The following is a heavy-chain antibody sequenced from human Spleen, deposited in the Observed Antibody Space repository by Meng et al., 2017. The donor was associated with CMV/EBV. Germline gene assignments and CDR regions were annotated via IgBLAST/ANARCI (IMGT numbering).Heavy chain of an antibody. CDR1: GLTFISYA. CDR3: AARTRDAFDI. D-gene: IGHD6-6*01. V-gene: IGHV3-23*01. J-gene: IGHJ3*02. Sequence: GESLKISCAASGLTFISYAMSWVRQAPGKGLEWVSAISGRGGSAFDADSVRGRFTISRDNSKSTLYLQMNSLRAEDTAVYYCAARTRDAFDIWGQGTMVTVSS. CDR2: ISGRGGSA.